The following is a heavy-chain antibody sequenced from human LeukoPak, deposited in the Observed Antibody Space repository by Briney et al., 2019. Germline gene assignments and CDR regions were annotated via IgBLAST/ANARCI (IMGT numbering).Heavy chain of an antibody. V-gene: IGHV3-23*01. CDR3: AKDINRYCSSTSCYSVQVYSDY. CDR1: GFTFDDYA. J-gene: IGHJ4*02. Sequence: GGSLRLSCAASGFTFDDYAMHWVRQAPGKGLEWVSAISGSGGSTYYADSVKGRFTISRDNSKNTLYLQMNSLRAEDTAVYYCAKDINRYCSSTSCYSVQVYSDYWGQGTLVTVSS. CDR2: ISGSGGST. D-gene: IGHD2-2*01.